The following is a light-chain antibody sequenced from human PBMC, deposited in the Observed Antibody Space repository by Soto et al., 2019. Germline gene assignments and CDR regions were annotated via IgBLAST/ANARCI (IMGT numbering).Light chain of an antibody. Sequence: EIVLTQSPATLSLSPGERATLSCRASQSVRIYLAWYQQKPGQAPRLLIDEASNRATGIPARFSGSGSGTDFTLSISSLQAEDVAVYYCQQYYSTPPKFGQGTKVEIK. CDR1: QSVRIY. V-gene: IGKV3-11*01. J-gene: IGKJ1*01. CDR2: EAS. CDR3: QQYYSTPPK.